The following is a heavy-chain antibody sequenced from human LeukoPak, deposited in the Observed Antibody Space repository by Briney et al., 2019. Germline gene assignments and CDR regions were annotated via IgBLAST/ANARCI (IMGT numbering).Heavy chain of an antibody. V-gene: IGHV3-64*04. CDR2: ISSEGKTT. Sequence: GGSLRLSCSASGFIFSPYAMHWVRQAPGKGLEYVSSISSEGKTTYYAGSVKGRFTISRDNSENTLYLQMNSLTVDDTAVYFCAKERQTGDYFTSDYWGQGTLVTVSS. CDR1: GFIFSPYA. D-gene: IGHD4-17*01. J-gene: IGHJ4*02. CDR3: AKERQTGDYFTSDY.